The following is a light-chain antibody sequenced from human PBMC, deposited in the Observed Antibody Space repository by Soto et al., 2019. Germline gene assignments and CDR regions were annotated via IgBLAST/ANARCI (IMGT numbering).Light chain of an antibody. J-gene: IGKJ4*01. CDR1: QSISSY. Sequence: DIQMTQSPSSLSASVGDRVTITCRASQSISSYLNWYQQKPGKAPKLLSYAASSFQSGVPSRFSGSVSGTDFTLTISSLQPEDFATYYCQQSYSTPLTFGGGXKVXI. V-gene: IGKV1-39*01. CDR2: AAS. CDR3: QQSYSTPLT.